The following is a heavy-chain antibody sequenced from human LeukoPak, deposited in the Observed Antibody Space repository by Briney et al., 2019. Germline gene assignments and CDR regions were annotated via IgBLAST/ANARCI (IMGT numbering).Heavy chain of an antibody. J-gene: IGHJ6*02. CDR3: ARGGGLDV. CDR1: GFTFSSYW. Sequence: GGSLRLSCEASGFTFSSYWMNWARQAPGKGLEWVASIDHNGNVNYYVDSVKGRFTISRDNAKNSLYLQMSNLRAEDTAVYFCARGGGLDVWGQGATVTVSS. V-gene: IGHV3-7*03. CDR2: IDHNGNVN. D-gene: IGHD3-16*01.